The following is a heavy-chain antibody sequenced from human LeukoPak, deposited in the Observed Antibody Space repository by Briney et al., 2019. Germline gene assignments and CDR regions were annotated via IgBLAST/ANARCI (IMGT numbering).Heavy chain of an antibody. CDR2: NSGGTVT. J-gene: IGHJ3*02. V-gene: IGHV3-74*01. Sequence: GGSLRLSCAASGFTFSDFWMHWVRQAPGKGLVWVSRNSGGTVTNYADSVKGRLTISRDNAKNTLYLQMNSLRAEDTAVYYCAKALELTGIDAFDIWGQGTMVTVSS. CDR3: AKALELTGIDAFDI. D-gene: IGHD7-27*01. CDR1: GFTFSDFW.